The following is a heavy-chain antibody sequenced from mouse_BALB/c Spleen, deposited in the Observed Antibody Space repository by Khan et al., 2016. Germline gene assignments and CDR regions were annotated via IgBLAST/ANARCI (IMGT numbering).Heavy chain of an antibody. J-gene: IGHJ3*01. D-gene: IGHD2-3*01. CDR3: ALDGSWFAY. CDR2: IDPENGNT. CDR1: GFSIKDYY. V-gene: IGHV14-1*02. Sequence: EVQLQESGAELVRPGAVVKLSCKASGFSIKDYYMHWVKQRPEQGLEWIGWIDPENGNTIYDPKFQGKASITADTSSNTAYLQLSSLTSEDTAVYYCALDGSWFAYWGQGTLVTVSA.